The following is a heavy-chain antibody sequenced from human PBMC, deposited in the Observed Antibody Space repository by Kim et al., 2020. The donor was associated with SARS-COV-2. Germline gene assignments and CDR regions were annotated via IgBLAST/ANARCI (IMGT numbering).Heavy chain of an antibody. CDR2: IIPIFGTA. Sequence: ASVKVSCKASGGTFSSYAISWVRQAPGQGLEWMGGIIPIFGTANYAQKFQGRVTITADESTSTAYMELSSLRSEDTAVYYCARSQLGGGSYPIDYWGQGTLVTVSS. V-gene: IGHV1-69*13. J-gene: IGHJ4*02. CDR1: GGTFSSYA. D-gene: IGHD1-26*01. CDR3: ARSQLGGGSYPIDY.